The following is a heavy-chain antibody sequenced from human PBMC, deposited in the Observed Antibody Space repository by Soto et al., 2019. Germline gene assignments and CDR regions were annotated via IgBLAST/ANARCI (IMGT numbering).Heavy chain of an antibody. D-gene: IGHD5-12*01. CDR2: ISAYNGNT. J-gene: IGHJ6*02. CDR1: GYTFTSYG. CDR3: ASPSGYRRGYYYYGMDV. V-gene: IGHV1-18*04. Sequence: GASVKVSCKASGYTFTSYGISWVRQAPGQGLEWMGWISAYNGNTNYAQKLQGRVTMTTDTSTSTAYMELRSLRSDDTAVYYCASPSGYRRGYYYYGMDVWGQGTTVTV.